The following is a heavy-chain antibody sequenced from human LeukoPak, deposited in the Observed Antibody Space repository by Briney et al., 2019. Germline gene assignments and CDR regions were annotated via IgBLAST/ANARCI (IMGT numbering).Heavy chain of an antibody. CDR3: ASTTYGEYGDYFDY. CDR1: GGSISGYY. Sequence: PSETLSLTCTVSGGSISGYYWSWIRQPPGKGLEWIGYIYYSGSTNYNPSLKSRVTISVDTSKNQFSLKLSSVTAAGTAVYYCASTTYGEYGDYFDYWGQGTLVTVSS. J-gene: IGHJ4*02. V-gene: IGHV4-59*01. D-gene: IGHD3-10*01. CDR2: IYYSGST.